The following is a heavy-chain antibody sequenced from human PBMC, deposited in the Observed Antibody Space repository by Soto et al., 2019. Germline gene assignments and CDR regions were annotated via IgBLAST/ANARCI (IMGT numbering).Heavy chain of an antibody. V-gene: IGHV3-23*01. CDR1: GFTFSSYA. CDR3: ANDLEAPRRMTMVRGVHAAFDI. D-gene: IGHD3-10*01. CDR2: ISGSGGST. Sequence: EVQLLESGGGLVQPGGSLRLSCAASGFTFSSYAMSWVRQAPGKGLEWVSAISGSGGSTYYADSVKGRFTLSRDNSMNTLYLQMNSMGAEDTAVYYCANDLEAPRRMTMVRGVHAAFDIWGQGTMVTVSS. J-gene: IGHJ3*02.